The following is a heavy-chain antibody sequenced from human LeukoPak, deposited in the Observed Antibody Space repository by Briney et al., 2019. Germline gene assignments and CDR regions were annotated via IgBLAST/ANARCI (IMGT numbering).Heavy chain of an antibody. CDR2: IYYSGST. CDR3: ARGDDILTGYRSVTFDY. Sequence: SETVSLTCTVSGGSISSYYWSWIRQTPGKGLEWIGYIYYSGSTNYNPSLKSRVTISVDTSKNQFSLKLSSVTAADTAVYYCARGDDILTGYRSVTFDYWGQGTLVTVSS. V-gene: IGHV4-59*08. CDR1: GGSISSYY. D-gene: IGHD3-9*01. J-gene: IGHJ4*02.